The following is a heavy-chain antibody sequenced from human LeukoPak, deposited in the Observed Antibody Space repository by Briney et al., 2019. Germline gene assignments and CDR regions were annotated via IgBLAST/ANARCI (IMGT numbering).Heavy chain of an antibody. CDR3: ARDLDGYSPYYFDY. D-gene: IGHD3-22*01. V-gene: IGHV4-59*01. CDR2: IYYSGST. J-gene: IGHJ4*02. CDR1: GGSISSYY. Sequence: SETLSLTCTVSGGSISSYYWSWIRQPPGKGLEWIGYIYYSGSTNYNPSLKSRVTISVDTSKNQFSLELSSVTAADTAVYYCARDLDGYSPYYFDYWGQGTLVTVSS.